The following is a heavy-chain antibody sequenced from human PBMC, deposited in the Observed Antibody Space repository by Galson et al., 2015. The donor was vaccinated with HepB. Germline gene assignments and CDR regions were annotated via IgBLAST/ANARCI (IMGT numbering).Heavy chain of an antibody. V-gene: IGHV1-46*03. CDR1: GYTFTSYY. D-gene: IGHD3-16*02. CDR2: INPSGGST. CDR3: AREGLLDAYYDYIWGSYRPTSRGWFDP. J-gene: IGHJ5*02. Sequence: SVKVSCKASGYTFTSYYMHWVRQAPGQGLEWMGIINPSGGSTSYAQKFQGRVTMTRDTSTSTVYMELSSLRSEDTAVYYCAREGLLDAYYDYIWGSYRPTSRGWFDPWGQGTLVTVSS.